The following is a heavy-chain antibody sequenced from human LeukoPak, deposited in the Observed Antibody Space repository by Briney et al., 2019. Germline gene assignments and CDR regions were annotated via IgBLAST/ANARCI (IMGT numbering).Heavy chain of an antibody. CDR3: AREPYDFWSGYPRWFDP. CDR2: INHSGST. V-gene: IGHV4-34*01. Sequence: PSETLSLTCAVYGGSFSGYYWSWIRQPPGKGLEWIGEINHSGSTNYNPSLKSRVTISVDTSKNQFSLKLSSVTAADTAVYYCAREPYDFWSGYPRWFDPWGQGTLVTVSS. CDR1: GGSFSGYY. D-gene: IGHD3-3*01. J-gene: IGHJ5*02.